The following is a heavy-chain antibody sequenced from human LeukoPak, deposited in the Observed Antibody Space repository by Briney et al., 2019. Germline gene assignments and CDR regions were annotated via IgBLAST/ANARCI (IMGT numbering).Heavy chain of an antibody. CDR3: AKDTRDSSGYDD. Sequence: GGSLRLSCAASGFTFSSYSMNWVRQAPGKGLEWVSAISGSGGSTYYADSVKGRFTISRDNSKNTLYLQMNSLRAEDTAVYYCAKDTRDSSGYDDWGQGTLVTVSS. D-gene: IGHD3-22*01. CDR2: ISGSGGST. J-gene: IGHJ4*02. V-gene: IGHV3-23*01. CDR1: GFTFSSYS.